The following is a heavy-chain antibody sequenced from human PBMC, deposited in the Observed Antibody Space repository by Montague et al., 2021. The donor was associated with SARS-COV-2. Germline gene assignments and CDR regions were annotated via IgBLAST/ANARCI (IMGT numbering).Heavy chain of an antibody. J-gene: IGHJ5*02. Sequence: SETLSLTCSVSGVSVSSNNYYWTWIRRPPGKGLEWIGYIYFNGNTXLNPSFEGRVTTSIDTSKNHFSLRLTSVTPADTAVYYCAREVVGVKTNWLDTWGQGTLVTVSS. CDR1: GVSVSSNNYY. CDR2: IYFNGNT. V-gene: IGHV4-61*03. D-gene: IGHD3-16*01. CDR3: AREVVGVKTNWLDT.